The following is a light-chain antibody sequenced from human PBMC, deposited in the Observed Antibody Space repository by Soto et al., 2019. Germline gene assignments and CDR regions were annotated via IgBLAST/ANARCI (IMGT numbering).Light chain of an antibody. J-gene: IGLJ1*01. V-gene: IGLV2-8*01. CDR2: EVS. Sequence: QSVLTQPPSASGSFGQSVTISCTGTSSDVGGYKYVSWYQQHPGKAPKLMIYEVSKRPSGVPDRFSGSKSGNTASLTVSGLQAEDEADYYCCSYAGSNNYVFGSGTKVTVL. CDR1: SSDVGGYKY. CDR3: CSYAGSNNYV.